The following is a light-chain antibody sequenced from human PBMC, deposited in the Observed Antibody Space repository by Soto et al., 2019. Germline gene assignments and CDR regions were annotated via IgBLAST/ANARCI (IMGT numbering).Light chain of an antibody. CDR3: QQYYSYPQT. Sequence: DIQMTQSPSSLSASVGDRVTINCRASQGISTYLNWYQQKPGKAPKLLIYAASTLQSGVPSRFSGSGSGTDFTLTISCLQSEDFATYYCQQYYSYPQTFGQGTKVDIK. CDR2: AAS. V-gene: IGKV1-39*01. CDR1: QGISTY. J-gene: IGKJ1*01.